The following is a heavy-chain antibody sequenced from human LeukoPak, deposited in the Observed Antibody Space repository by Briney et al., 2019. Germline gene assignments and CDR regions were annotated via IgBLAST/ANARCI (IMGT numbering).Heavy chain of an antibody. J-gene: IGHJ4*02. D-gene: IGHD3-22*01. CDR1: GGTFSSYA. V-gene: IGHV1-69*04. CDR3: ARDLGDSSGYYYVGLGY. Sequence: SVKVSCKASGGTFSSYATSWVRQAPGQGLEWMGRIIPILGIANYAQKFQGRVTITADKSTSTAYMELSSLRSEDTAVYYCARDLGDSSGYYYVGLGYWGQGTLVTVSS. CDR2: IIPILGIA.